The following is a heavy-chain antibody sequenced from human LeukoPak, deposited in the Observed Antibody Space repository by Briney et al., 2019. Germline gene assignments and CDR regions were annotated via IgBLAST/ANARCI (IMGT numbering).Heavy chain of an antibody. CDR3: ARQGTEIDTAMSP. V-gene: IGHV4-39*07. CDR1: GGSISSSSYY. Sequence: SETLSLTCTVSGGSISSSSYYWGWIRQPPGKGLEWIGSIYYSGSTYYNPSLKSRVTISVDTSKNQFSLKLSSVTAADTAVYYCARQGTEIDTAMSPWGQGTLVTVSS. CDR2: IYYSGST. J-gene: IGHJ5*02. D-gene: IGHD5-18*01.